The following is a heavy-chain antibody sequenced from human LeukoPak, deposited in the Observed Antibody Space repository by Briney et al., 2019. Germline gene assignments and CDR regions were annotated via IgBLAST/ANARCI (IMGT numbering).Heavy chain of an antibody. D-gene: IGHD1-26*01. J-gene: IGHJ4*02. CDR3: ASLKYMSGFDY. CDR1: GFTFSSYS. Sequence: GGSLRLSCAASGFTFSSYSMNWVRQAPGKGLEWVSSISSSSYIYYADSVKGRFTISRDNAKNSLYLQMNSLRVEDTAVYYCASLKYMSGFDYWGQGTLVTVSS. V-gene: IGHV3-21*01. CDR2: ISSSSYI.